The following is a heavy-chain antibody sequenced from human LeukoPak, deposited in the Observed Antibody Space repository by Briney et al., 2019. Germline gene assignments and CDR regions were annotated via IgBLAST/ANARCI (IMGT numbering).Heavy chain of an antibody. J-gene: IGHJ3*02. V-gene: IGHV4-39*01. CDR3: ARVNPSGWAVGDAFDI. Sequence: SETLSLTCTVSGASISSSSHYWGWIRQPPGKGLEWIGSIDYSGSTNYNPSLKSRVTISVDTSKNQFSLRLSSVTAADTAVYYCARVNPSGWAVGDAFDIWGQGTMVTVSS. CDR2: IDYSGST. CDR1: GASISSSSHY. D-gene: IGHD6-19*01.